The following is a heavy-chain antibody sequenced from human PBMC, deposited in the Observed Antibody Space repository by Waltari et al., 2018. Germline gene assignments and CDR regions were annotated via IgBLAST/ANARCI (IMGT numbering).Heavy chain of an antibody. CDR1: GFTFINAW. CDR2: IKSKADGGTT. V-gene: IGHV3-15*01. J-gene: IGHJ4*02. CDR3: ATAMGNY. D-gene: IGHD3-10*01. Sequence: EVQLVESGGGLVKPGGSLRLSGAASGFTFINAWMSWVRQAPGKGLEWVARIKSKADGGTTDYSATVKGRFTISRDDSKNTLYLQMSSLKTEDTAVYFCATAMGNYWGQGTLVTVSS.